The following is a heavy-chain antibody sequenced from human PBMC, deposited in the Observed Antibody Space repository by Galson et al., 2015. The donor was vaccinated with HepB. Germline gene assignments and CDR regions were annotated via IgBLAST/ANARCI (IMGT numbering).Heavy chain of an antibody. J-gene: IGHJ6*02. CDR1: GFTFGSFW. CDR3: ARRISLVRGIITRPDYYYGMDV. Sequence: SLRLSCAASGFTFGSFWMNWVRQAPGKGLEWVANINQDGSERYYVDSLKGRFTISRGNDKNSVYLQMDSLRAEDTAVYYCARRISLVRGIITRPDYYYGMDVWGQGTTVTVAS. CDR2: INQDGSER. V-gene: IGHV3-7*03. D-gene: IGHD3-10*01.